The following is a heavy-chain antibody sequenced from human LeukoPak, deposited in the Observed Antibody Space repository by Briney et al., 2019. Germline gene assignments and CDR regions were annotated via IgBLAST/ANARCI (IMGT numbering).Heavy chain of an antibody. J-gene: IGHJ5*02. CDR1: GYTFNNYG. CDR3: AKDWRILTGRNCFDP. CDR2: VTSYNGDT. V-gene: IGHV1-18*01. Sequence: VASVRVSCKASGYTFNNYGISWVRQAPGQGLEWVGWVTSYNGDTNYAQKFQGRVTMSTDTSTSTAYMELRSLRFDDTAIYYCAKDWRILTGRNCFDPWGQGTLVTVSS. D-gene: IGHD3-9*01.